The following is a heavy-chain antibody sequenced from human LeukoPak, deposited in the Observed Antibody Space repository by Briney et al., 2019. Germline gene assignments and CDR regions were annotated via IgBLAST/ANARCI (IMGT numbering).Heavy chain of an antibody. CDR3: ARESTVTTRTYNWFDP. Sequence: GRSLRLSCAASGFTFSSYAMHWVRQAPGKALEWVAVISYDGSNKYYADSVKGRFTISRDNSKNTLYLQMNSLRGEDTAVYCCARESTVTTRTYNWFDPWGQGTLVTVSS. CDR2: ISYDGSNK. CDR1: GFTFSSYA. J-gene: IGHJ5*02. V-gene: IGHV3-30*04. D-gene: IGHD4-17*01.